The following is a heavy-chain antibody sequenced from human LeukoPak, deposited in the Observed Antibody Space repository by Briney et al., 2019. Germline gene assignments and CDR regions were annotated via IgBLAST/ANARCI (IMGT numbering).Heavy chain of an antibody. CDR3: ARAAVESYFDWLSTTRYYFDY. D-gene: IGHD3-9*01. CDR2: IYYSGST. J-gene: IGHJ4*02. Sequence: PSETLSLTCTVSGGSVSSGSYYWSWIRQPPGKGLEWIGYIYYSGSTYYNPSLKSRVTISVDTSKNQFSLKLSSVTAADTAVYYCARAAVESYFDWLSTTRYYFDYWGQGTLVTVSS. CDR1: GGSVSSGSYY. V-gene: IGHV4-61*01.